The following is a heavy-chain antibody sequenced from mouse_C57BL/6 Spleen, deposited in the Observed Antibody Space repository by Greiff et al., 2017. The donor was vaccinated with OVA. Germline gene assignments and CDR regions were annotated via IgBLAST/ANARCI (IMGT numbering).Heavy chain of an antibody. D-gene: IGHD4-1*01. J-gene: IGHJ2*01. Sequence: EVQRVESGGGLVQPGGSLKLSCAASGFTFSDYYMYWVRQTPEKRLEWVAYISNGGGSTYYPDTVKGRFTISRDNAKNTLYLQMSRLKSEDTAMYYCARQLGRRYFDYWGQGTTLTVSS. V-gene: IGHV5-12*01. CDR1: GFTFSDYY. CDR2: ISNGGGST. CDR3: ARQLGRRYFDY.